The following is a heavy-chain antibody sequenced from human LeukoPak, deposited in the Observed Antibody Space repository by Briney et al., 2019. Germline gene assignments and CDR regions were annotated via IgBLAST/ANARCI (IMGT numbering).Heavy chain of an antibody. Sequence: GGSLRLSCAASGFTFSSYWMSWVRQAPGKGLGWVANIKLDGSDKYYVDSVKGRFTISRDNAKNSLYLQMNSLRAEDTAVYYCARDQSPYQLLSSDAFDIWGQGTMVTVSS. CDR2: IKLDGSDK. D-gene: IGHD2-2*01. CDR1: GFTFSSYW. V-gene: IGHV3-7*01. J-gene: IGHJ3*02. CDR3: ARDQSPYQLLSSDAFDI.